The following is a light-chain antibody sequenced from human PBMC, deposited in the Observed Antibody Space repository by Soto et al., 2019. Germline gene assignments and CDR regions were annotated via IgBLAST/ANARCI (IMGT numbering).Light chain of an antibody. CDR1: QSVRTN. Sequence: EIVLTQSPGTLSLSPVEVATLSCRASQSVRTNYLAWYQRKPGQAPRLLIYDASTRATGVPARFSGSGSGTDFTLTISSLQSEDFAVYYCQHYNYWPYTFGQGTKGDIK. CDR2: DAS. CDR3: QHYNYWPYT. J-gene: IGKJ2*01. V-gene: IGKV3-15*01.